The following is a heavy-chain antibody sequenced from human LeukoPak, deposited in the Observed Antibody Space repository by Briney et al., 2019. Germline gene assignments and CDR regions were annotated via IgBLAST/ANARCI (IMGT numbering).Heavy chain of an antibody. CDR2: ISSSSSYI. CDR3: AREFYDFWSGYYFTRNYYYYMDV. D-gene: IGHD3-3*01. J-gene: IGHJ6*03. Sequence: GGSLRLSCAASGFTFSSYSMKWVRQAPGKGLEWVSSISSSSSYIYYADSVKGRFTISRDNAKNSLYLQMNSLRAEDTAVYYCAREFYDFWSGYYFTRNYYYYMDVWGKGTTVTVSS. V-gene: IGHV3-21*01. CDR1: GFTFSSYS.